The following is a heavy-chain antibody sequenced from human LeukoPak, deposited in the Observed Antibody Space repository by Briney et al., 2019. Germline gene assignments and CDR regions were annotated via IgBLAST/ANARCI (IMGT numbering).Heavy chain of an antibody. CDR1: GFTFSSYA. V-gene: IGHV3-30*04. CDR2: ISYDGSNK. CDR3: AELGITMIGGV. Sequence: GSLRLSCAASGFTFSSYAMHRVRQAPGKGLEWVAVISYDGSNKYYADSVKGRFTISRDNAKNSLYLQMNSLRAEDTAVYYCAELGITMIGGVWGKGTTVTISS. D-gene: IGHD3-10*02. J-gene: IGHJ6*04.